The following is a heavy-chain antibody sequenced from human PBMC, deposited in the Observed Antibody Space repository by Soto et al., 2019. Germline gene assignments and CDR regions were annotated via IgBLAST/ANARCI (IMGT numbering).Heavy chain of an antibody. CDR1: GFTFSSYA. D-gene: IGHD6-6*01. J-gene: IGHJ6*02. CDR3: AREVIAARPMGGYYYDGMDV. Sequence: QVPLVESGGGVVQPGRSLRLSCAASGFTFSSYAMHWVRQAPGKGLEWVAVISYDGSNKYYADSVKGRFTISRDNSKNTLYLQMNRLRAEDTAVYYCAREVIAARPMGGYYYDGMDVWGQGTTVTVSS. CDR2: ISYDGSNK. V-gene: IGHV3-30-3*01.